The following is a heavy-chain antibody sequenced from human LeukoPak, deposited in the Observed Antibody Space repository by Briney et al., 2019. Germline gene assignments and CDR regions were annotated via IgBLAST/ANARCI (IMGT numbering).Heavy chain of an antibody. CDR1: GYTLTELS. V-gene: IGHV1-24*01. CDR2: FDPEDGET. CDR3: ATVDFWSGSPLDY. Sequence: GASVKVSCKVSGYTLTELSMHWVRQAPGKGLEWMGGFDPEDGETIYAQKFQGRVTKTEDTSTDTAYMELSSLRSEDTAVYYCATVDFWSGSPLDYWGQGTLVTVSS. J-gene: IGHJ4*02. D-gene: IGHD3-3*01.